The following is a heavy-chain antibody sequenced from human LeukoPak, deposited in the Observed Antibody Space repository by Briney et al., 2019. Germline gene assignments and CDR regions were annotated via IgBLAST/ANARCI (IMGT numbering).Heavy chain of an antibody. CDR3: ATLKGVVPAARKVRHWFDP. D-gene: IGHD2-2*01. CDR1: GGSFSGYY. V-gene: IGHV4-34*01. CDR2: INHSGST. J-gene: IGHJ5*02. Sequence: SETLSLTCAVYGGSFSGYYWSWIRQPPGKGLEWIGEINHSGSTNYNPSLKSRVTISVDTSKNQFSLKLSSVTAADTAVYYCATLKGVVPAARKVRHWFDPWGQGTLVTVSS.